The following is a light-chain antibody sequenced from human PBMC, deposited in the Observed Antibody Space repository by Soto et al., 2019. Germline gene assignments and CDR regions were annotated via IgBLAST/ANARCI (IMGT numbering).Light chain of an antibody. Sequence: QSVLTQSPSASASLGASVKLTCTLSSGHSSYDIAWHQQQPEKGPRYLMKLNSDGSHSKGDGIPDRFSGSSSGAERYLTIASLQSEDEADYYCQTWGTGIRGVFGGGTKVTVL. CDR3: QTWGTGIRGV. J-gene: IGLJ3*02. V-gene: IGLV4-69*01. CDR1: SGHSSYD. CDR2: LNSDGSH.